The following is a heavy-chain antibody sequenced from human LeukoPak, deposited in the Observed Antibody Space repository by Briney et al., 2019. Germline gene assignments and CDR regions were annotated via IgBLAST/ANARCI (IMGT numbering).Heavy chain of an antibody. CDR3: AKYAYGSGSYSPHSYFDY. CDR1: GFTFSSYG. D-gene: IGHD3-10*01. V-gene: IGHV3-30*02. J-gene: IGHJ4*02. Sequence: GGSLRLSCAASGFTFSSYGMHWVHQAPGKGLEWVAFIRYDGSNKYYADSVKGRFTISRDNSKNTLYLQMNSLRAEDTAVYYCAKYAYGSGSYSPHSYFDYWGQGTLVTVSS. CDR2: IRYDGSNK.